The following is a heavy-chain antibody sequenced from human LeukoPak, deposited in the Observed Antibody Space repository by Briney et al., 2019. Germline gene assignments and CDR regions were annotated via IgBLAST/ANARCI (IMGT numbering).Heavy chain of an antibody. CDR1: GYTFTSYG. D-gene: IGHD2-2*02. CDR3: ARGIYCGSTSCYTHSYYYYGMDV. CDR2: ISAYNGNT. J-gene: IGHJ6*02. Sequence: GASVKVSCKASGYTFTSYGISWVRQAPGQGLEWMGWISAYNGNTNYAQKLQGRVTMTTDTSTSTAYMELRSLRSDDTAVYYCARGIYCGSTSCYTHSYYYYGMDVWGQGTTVTVSS. V-gene: IGHV1-18*01.